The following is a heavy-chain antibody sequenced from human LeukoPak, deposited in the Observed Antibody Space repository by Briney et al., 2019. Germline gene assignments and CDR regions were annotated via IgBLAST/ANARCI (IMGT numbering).Heavy chain of an antibody. V-gene: IGHV3-21*01. Sequence: PGGSLRLSCAASGFTFSSYSMSWVRQVPGKGLEWVSSISSSSSYIYYADSVKGRFTISRDNAKNSLYLQMNSLRAEDTAVYYCAREPLYYGSGSPTDGGEFYDYWGQGTLVTVSS. J-gene: IGHJ4*02. D-gene: IGHD3-10*01. CDR1: GFTFSSYS. CDR2: ISSSSSYI. CDR3: AREPLYYGSGSPTDGGEFYDY.